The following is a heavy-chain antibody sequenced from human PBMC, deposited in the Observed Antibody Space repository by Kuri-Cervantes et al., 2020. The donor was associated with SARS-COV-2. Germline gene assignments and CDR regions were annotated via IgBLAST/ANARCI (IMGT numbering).Heavy chain of an antibody. CDR3: ARVGYSSGRHDY. CDR2: VYHSGST. Sequence: GSLRLSCAASGFTFSSYAMSWVRQAPGKGLEWIGSVYHSGSTYYNPSLKSRVTISVDTSKNQFSLKLSSVTAADTAVYYCARVGYSSGRHDYWGQGTLVTVSS. V-gene: IGHV4-38-2*01. CDR1: GFTFSSYA. J-gene: IGHJ4*02. D-gene: IGHD5-18*01.